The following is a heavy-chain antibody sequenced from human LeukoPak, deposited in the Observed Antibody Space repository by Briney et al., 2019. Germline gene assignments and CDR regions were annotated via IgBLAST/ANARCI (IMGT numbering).Heavy chain of an antibody. V-gene: IGHV3-23*01. CDR3: AKVRFGSLGGRGFDY. Sequence: QPGGSLRLSCAASEFTFSNYGMAWVRQAAGKGLDWVSSISGSGDSTYYAGSVKGRFTISRDNSKNTLFLQMNSLRAEDTAAYYCAKVRFGSLGGRGFDYWGQGTLITVSS. CDR2: ISGSGDST. J-gene: IGHJ4*02. D-gene: IGHD3-10*01. CDR1: EFTFSNYG.